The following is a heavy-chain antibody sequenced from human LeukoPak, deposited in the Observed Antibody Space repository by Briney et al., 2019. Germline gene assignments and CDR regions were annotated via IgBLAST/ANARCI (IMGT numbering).Heavy chain of an antibody. J-gene: IGHJ4*02. CDR1: GFTFDDYI. CDR3: AKGWSSSSSSYFDA. CDR2: LSLDGRFT. D-gene: IGHD6-6*01. V-gene: IGHV3-43*01. Sequence: GGSLRLSGAALGFTFDDYIMHWVRQSPGKRLDWVSFLSLDGRFTYYADSVRGRFTISRDNSKNFVYLQLTGLTSEDSGLYYCAKGWSSSSSSYFDAWGQGTLVTVS.